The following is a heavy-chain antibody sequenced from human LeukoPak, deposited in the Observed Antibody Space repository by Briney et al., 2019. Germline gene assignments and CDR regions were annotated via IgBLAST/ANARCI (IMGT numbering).Heavy chain of an antibody. CDR1: GFTFSSYG. CDR3: ARGWFGEFIYYYGMDV. D-gene: IGHD3-10*01. V-gene: IGHV3-33*01. Sequence: AGGSLRLSCAASGFTFSSYGMHWVRQAPGKGLEWVAVIWYDGSNKYYADSVKGRFTISRDNSKNTLHLQMKSLRAEDTAVYYCARGWFGEFIYYYGMDVWGQGTTVTVSS. CDR2: IWYDGSNK. J-gene: IGHJ6*02.